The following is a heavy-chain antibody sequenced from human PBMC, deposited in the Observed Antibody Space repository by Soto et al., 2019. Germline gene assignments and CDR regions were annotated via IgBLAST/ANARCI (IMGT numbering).Heavy chain of an antibody. V-gene: IGHV4-31*03. Sequence: QVQLQESGPGLVKPSQTLSLTCTISGGSFTSGGYFWSWIRQHPGKGLEWIGYIHYTGSAHYNPSLKSRVTIAPHMSKNQCSLKRSSVTAADTAVYYCARDRPETTAPYYYYGMDVWGQGTTVTVSS. CDR1: GGSFTSGGYF. CDR3: ARDRPETTAPYYYYGMDV. CDR2: IHYTGSA. J-gene: IGHJ6*02. D-gene: IGHD4-17*01.